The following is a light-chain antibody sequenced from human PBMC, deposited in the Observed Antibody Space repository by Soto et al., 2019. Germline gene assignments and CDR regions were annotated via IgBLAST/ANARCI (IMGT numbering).Light chain of an antibody. V-gene: IGLV2-23*02. CDR1: NSDLGTYDL. CDR2: EVT. CDR3: CSYVGSNLFFV. J-gene: IGLJ1*01. Sequence: QSALTQPASVSGSPGQSITISCTGTNSDLGTYDLVSWYQQHPGKAPKTIIYEVTKRPSGVSKRFSGSKSGNTASLTISGLQAEDEADYYCCSYVGSNLFFVFGTGTKLTVL.